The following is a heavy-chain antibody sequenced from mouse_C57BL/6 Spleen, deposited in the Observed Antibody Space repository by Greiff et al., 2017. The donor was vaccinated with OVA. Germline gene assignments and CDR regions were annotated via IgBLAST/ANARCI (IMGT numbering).Heavy chain of an antibody. Sequence: VQGVESGAELVRPGTSVKVSCKASGYAFTNYLIEWVKQRPGQGLEWIGVINPGSGGTNYNEKFKGKATLTADKSSSTAYMQLSSLTSEDSAVYFCARSPITTVTMDYWGQGTSVTVSS. CDR1: GYAFTNYL. CDR3: ARSPITTVTMDY. J-gene: IGHJ4*01. CDR2: INPGSGGT. D-gene: IGHD1-1*01. V-gene: IGHV1-54*01.